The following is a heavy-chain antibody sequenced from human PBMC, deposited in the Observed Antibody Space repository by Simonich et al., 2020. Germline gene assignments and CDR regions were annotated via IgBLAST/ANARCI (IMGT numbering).Heavy chain of an antibody. D-gene: IGHD7-27*01. CDR3: ARSAGSTGDFDY. V-gene: IGHV1-2*02. CDR2: INPNSGGT. CDR1: GYTFTGYY. Sequence: QVQLVQSGAEVKKPGASVKVSCKASGYTFTGYYMHWVRQAPGQGLEWMGWINPNSGGTNYAQKVQGRVTMTRDTSISTAYMELSRLRSDDTAVYYCARSAGSTGDFDYWGQGTLVTVSS. J-gene: IGHJ4*02.